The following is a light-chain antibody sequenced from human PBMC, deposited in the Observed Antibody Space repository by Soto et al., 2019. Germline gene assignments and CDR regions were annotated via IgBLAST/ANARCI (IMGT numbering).Light chain of an antibody. Sequence: DIQMTQSPSTLSASVGDRVTITCRASQSISYCLAWYQQKPGKAPKLLIYDASSLESGVPSRFSGSGSGTEFTLTISSLQPDDSATYYCQRYDYFTTFGQGTKLEIK. J-gene: IGKJ2*01. V-gene: IGKV1-5*01. CDR2: DAS. CDR3: QRYDYFTT. CDR1: QSISYC.